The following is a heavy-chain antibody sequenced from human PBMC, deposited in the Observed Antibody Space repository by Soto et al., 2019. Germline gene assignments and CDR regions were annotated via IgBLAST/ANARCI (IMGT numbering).Heavy chain of an antibody. CDR1: GFTFSNFW. CDR3: ARDVI. V-gene: IGHV3-7*05. J-gene: IGHJ4*02. Sequence: EVQLVESGGGLVQPGGSLRLSRAASGFTFSNFWMSWVRQAPGKGLEWVASIKSDGSERSHVDAVRGRFSISRDNARNSLYLQMNSLRADDTAVYYCARDVIWGQGSLVTVSS. CDR2: IKSDGSER.